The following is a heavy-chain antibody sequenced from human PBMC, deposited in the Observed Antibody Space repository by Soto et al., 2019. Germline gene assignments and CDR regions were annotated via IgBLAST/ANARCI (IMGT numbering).Heavy chain of an antibody. CDR2: IYHSGST. Sequence: SETLSLTCAVSGYSISSGDYWGWIRQPPGKGLEWIGSIYHSGSTYYNPSLKSRVTISVDTSKNQFSLKLGPVTAADAAVSYGASSLASLGYCTKGVCAAFDYWGQGILGTVSS. J-gene: IGHJ4*02. CDR1: GYSISSGDY. V-gene: IGHV4-38-2*01. D-gene: IGHD2-8*01. CDR3: ASSLASLGYCTKGVCAAFDY.